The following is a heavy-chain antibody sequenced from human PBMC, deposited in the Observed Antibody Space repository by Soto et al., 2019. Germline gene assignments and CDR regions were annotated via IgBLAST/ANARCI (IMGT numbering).Heavy chain of an antibody. Sequence: QVQLVESGGGVVQPGRSLRLSCAASGFTCSSYGMHWVRQAPGKGLEWVAVISYDGSNKYYADSVKGRFTISRDNYKNTLYLQMNSLRAEYTAVYYCAKSGCSGGSCVYGMDVWGQGTTVTVSS. J-gene: IGHJ6*02. V-gene: IGHV3-30*18. D-gene: IGHD2-15*01. CDR1: GFTCSSYG. CDR3: AKSGCSGGSCVYGMDV. CDR2: ISYDGSNK.